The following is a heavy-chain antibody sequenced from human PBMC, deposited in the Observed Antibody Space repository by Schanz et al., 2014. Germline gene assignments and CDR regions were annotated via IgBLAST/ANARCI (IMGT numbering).Heavy chain of an antibody. CDR2: LDLEDGEI. CDR3: ATCSGGTCHAKPVLDN. J-gene: IGHJ4*02. Sequence: QLVQSGSEFRKPGASVKVSCKASGYIFSSYAIHWVRQAPGKGLEWMGGLDLEDGEIVYAEQLKGRLTITADTSTSTAYMELSSLRSEDTAVYYCATCSGGTCHAKPVLDNWGQGTLVTVSS. D-gene: IGHD2-15*01. CDR1: GYIFSSYA. V-gene: IGHV1-24*01.